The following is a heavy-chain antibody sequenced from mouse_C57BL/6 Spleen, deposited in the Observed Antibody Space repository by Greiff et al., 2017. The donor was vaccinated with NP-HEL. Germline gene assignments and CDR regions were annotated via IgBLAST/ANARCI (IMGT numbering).Heavy chain of an antibody. CDR3: AQRPTTVVAKEGLDY. Sequence: EVQLQQSGPELVKPGASVKISCKASGYTFTDYYMNWVKQSHGKSLEWIGDINPNNGGTSYNQKFKGKATLTVDKSSSTAYMELRSLTSEDSAVYYCAQRPTTVVAKEGLDYWGQGTTLTVSS. CDR1: GYTFTDYY. CDR2: INPNNGGT. V-gene: IGHV1-26*01. J-gene: IGHJ2*01. D-gene: IGHD1-1*01.